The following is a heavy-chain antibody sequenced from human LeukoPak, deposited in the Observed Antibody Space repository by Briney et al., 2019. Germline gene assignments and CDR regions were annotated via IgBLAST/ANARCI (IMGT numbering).Heavy chain of an antibody. CDR1: GFTFSSYS. Sequence: GGSLRLSCAASGFTFSSYSMNWVRQAPGKGLKWVSSISSSSSYIYYADSVKGRFTISRDNAKNSLYLQMNSLRAEDTAVYYCARTLHYYDSSGPRGYYFDYWGQGTLVTVSS. V-gene: IGHV3-21*01. CDR3: ARTLHYYDSSGPRGYYFDY. D-gene: IGHD3-22*01. CDR2: ISSSSSYI. J-gene: IGHJ4*02.